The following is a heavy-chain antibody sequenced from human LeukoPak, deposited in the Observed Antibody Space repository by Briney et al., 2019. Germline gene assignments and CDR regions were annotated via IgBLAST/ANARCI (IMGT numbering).Heavy chain of an antibody. V-gene: IGHV3-30*03. Sequence: PGRSLRLSCAASGFPFIVSGMHGGRQAPGKGLEWVAVISYDGTNKYYAHSVKGRFAISRDNSKNALYLQMNSLRAEDTAVYYCAGGYSHFDYWGQGTLGTASS. CDR3: AGGYSHFDY. J-gene: IGHJ4*02. CDR1: GFPFIVSG. D-gene: IGHD5-18*01. CDR2: ISYDGTNK.